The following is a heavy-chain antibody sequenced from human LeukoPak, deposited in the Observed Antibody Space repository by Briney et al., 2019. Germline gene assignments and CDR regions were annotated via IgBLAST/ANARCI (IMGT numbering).Heavy chain of an antibody. CDR3: AKGGSYYEDYFDY. Sequence: GGSLRLSCAASEFTFSSYAMSWVRQAPGKGLEWVSAISGSGGSTYYADSVKGRFTISRDNSKNTLYLQMNSLRAEDTAVYYCAKGGSYYEDYFDYWGQGTLVTVSS. V-gene: IGHV3-23*01. D-gene: IGHD3-22*01. J-gene: IGHJ4*02. CDR2: ISGSGGST. CDR1: EFTFSSYA.